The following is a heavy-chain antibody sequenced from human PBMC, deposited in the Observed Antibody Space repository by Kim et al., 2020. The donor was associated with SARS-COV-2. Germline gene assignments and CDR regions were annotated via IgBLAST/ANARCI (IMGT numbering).Heavy chain of an antibody. CDR1: GGTFSSYA. Sequence: SVKVSCKASGGTFSSYAISWVRQAPGQGLEWMGGIIPIFGTANYAQKFQGRVTITADESTSTAYMELSSLRSEDTAVYYCARGTMVQGGGYYYYYYVDVWGKGTTVTVSS. CDR2: IIPIFGTA. J-gene: IGHJ6*03. CDR3: ARGTMVQGGGYYYYYYVDV. V-gene: IGHV1-69*13. D-gene: IGHD3-10*01.